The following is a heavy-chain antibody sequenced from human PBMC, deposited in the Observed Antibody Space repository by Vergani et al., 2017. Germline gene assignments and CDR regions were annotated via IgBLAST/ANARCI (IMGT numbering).Heavy chain of an antibody. V-gene: IGHV3-23*01. CDR3: AKDPDSGSYYINLFDP. CDR1: GFTFSSYA. D-gene: IGHD1-26*01. J-gene: IGHJ5*02. Sequence: EVQLLESGGGLVQPGGSLRLSCAASGFTFSSYAMSWVRQAPGKGLEWVSAISGSGGSTYYADSVKGRFTISRDNSKNTLYLQMNSLRAEDTAVYYCAKDPDSGSYYINLFDPWGQGTLVTVSS. CDR2: ISGSGGST.